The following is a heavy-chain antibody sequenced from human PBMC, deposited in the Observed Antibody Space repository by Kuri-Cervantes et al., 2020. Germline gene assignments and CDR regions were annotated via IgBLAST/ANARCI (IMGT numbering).Heavy chain of an antibody. J-gene: IGHJ6*02. V-gene: IGHV3-9*01. CDR3: ATGYSNGMDV. Sequence: SLKISCAASGFTVSSNYMSWVRQAPGKGLEWVSGISWNSGSIGYADSVKGRFTISRDNAKNSLYLQMNSLRAEDTAVYYCATGYSNGMDVWGQGTTVTVSS. D-gene: IGHD1-1*01. CDR2: ISWNSGSI. CDR1: GFTVSSNY.